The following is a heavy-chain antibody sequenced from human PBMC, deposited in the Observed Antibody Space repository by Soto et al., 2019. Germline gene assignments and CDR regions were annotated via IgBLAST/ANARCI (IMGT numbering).Heavy chain of an antibody. CDR3: AKVYYYDSTGYYRHFDY. CDR1: GFTFSSYA. CDR2: ISASGSGS. Sequence: GGSLRLSCAASGFTFSSYAMSWVRQAPRQGLEWVSVISASGSGSYYADFVKGRFTVSRDNSKNTLYLQMNSLRAEDTAIYYCAKVYYYDSTGYYRHFDYWGQGTLVTVSS. J-gene: IGHJ4*02. D-gene: IGHD3-22*01. V-gene: IGHV3-23*01.